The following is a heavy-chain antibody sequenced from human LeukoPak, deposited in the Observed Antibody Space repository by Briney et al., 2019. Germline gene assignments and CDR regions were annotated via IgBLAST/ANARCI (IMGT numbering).Heavy chain of an antibody. V-gene: IGHV4-39*07. D-gene: IGHD6-19*01. Sequence: SETLSLTCTVSGDSFTSVTDYWAWIRQPPGKGLEWIAGGDYSGGTYYNPSLESRVDISADMSKNQISLKLTSVTGADTAVYYCAGERGEEYSSGWYKTNYFYNWGQGIRVTVSS. J-gene: IGHJ4*02. CDR3: AGERGEEYSSGWYKTNYFYN. CDR1: GDSFTSVTDY. CDR2: GDYSGGT.